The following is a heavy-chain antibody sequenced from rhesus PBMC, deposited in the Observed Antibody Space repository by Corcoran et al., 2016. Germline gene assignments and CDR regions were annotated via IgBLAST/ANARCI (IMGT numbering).Heavy chain of an antibody. J-gene: IGHJ4*01. CDR3: AREGYNIWTGYADY. Sequence: EVQLVETGGGLVQPGGSLKLSCAASGFTFSSYGMSWVRQAPGKGLEWVSAINSGGGSTYYADSVKGRFTISRDNSKNTLSLQMNSLRAEDTAVYYCAREGYNIWTGYADYWGQGVLVTVSS. CDR2: INSGGGST. CDR1: GFTFSSYG. D-gene: IGHD3-3*01. V-gene: IGHV3S5*01.